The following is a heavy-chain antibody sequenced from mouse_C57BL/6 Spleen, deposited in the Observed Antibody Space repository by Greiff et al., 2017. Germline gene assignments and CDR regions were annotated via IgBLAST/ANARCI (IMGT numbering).Heavy chain of an antibody. J-gene: IGHJ2*01. CDR1: GFTFSSYG. Sequence: VQLKESGGDLVKPGGSLKLSCAASGFTFSSYGMSWVRQTPDKRLEWVATISSGGSYTYYPDSVKGRFTISRDNAKNTLYLQMSSLKSEDTAMYYCARQPDYWGQGTTLTVSS. CDR3: ARQPDY. V-gene: IGHV5-6*01. CDR2: ISSGGSYT.